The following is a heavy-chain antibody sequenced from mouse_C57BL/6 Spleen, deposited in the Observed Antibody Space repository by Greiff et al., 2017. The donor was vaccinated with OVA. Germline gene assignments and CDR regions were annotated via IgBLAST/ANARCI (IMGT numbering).Heavy chain of an antibody. CDR3: ARSGYSLFDY. CDR2: IYPGDGDT. Sequence: QVQLQQSGPELVKPGASVKISCKASGYAFSSSWMNWVKQRPGKGLEWIGRIYPGDGDTNYNGKFKGKATLTADKSSSTAYMQLSSLTSEDSAVYFCARSGYSLFDYWGQGTTLTVSS. CDR1: GYAFSSSW. V-gene: IGHV1-82*01. D-gene: IGHD2-12*01. J-gene: IGHJ2*01.